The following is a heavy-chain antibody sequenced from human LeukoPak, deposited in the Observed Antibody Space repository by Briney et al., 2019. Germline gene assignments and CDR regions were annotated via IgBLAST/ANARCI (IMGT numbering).Heavy chain of an antibody. Sequence: SVKVSCKTSGYTFASYYMHWVRQAPGQGLEWMGGIIPIFGTANYAQRLQGRVTITADKSTKTAYMELSSLRSEDTAVYYCARAGIPGYCTNVTCSNWLDPWGQGTLVTVSS. V-gene: IGHV1-69*06. D-gene: IGHD2-8*01. CDR3: ARAGIPGYCTNVTCSNWLDP. CDR1: GYTFASYY. CDR2: IIPIFGTA. J-gene: IGHJ5*02.